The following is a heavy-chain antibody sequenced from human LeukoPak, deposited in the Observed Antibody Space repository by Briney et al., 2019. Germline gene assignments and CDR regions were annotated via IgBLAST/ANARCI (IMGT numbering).Heavy chain of an antibody. V-gene: IGHV4-59*01. Sequence: PSETLSLTCTVSGDSISSDYWSWIRQPPGKGLEWTGNLYFSGITNYNPSLKSRVNITVDTSKNQFSLNLRSVTAADTAVYFCAGVRPTVSRVGTTSSYHFFLNVWGKGTTVTVSS. J-gene: IGHJ6*03. CDR3: AGVRPTVSRVGTTSSYHFFLNV. CDR1: GDSISSDY. CDR2: LYFSGIT. D-gene: IGHD5-12*01.